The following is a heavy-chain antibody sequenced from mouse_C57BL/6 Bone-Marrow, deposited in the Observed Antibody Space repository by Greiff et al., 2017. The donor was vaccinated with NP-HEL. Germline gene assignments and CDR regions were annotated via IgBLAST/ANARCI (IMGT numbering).Heavy chain of an antibody. J-gene: IGHJ1*03. CDR3: ARSGYYYGSSYLWYFDV. V-gene: IGHV1-72*01. CDR2: IDPNSGGT. Sequence: QVQLQQPGAELVKPGASVKPSCKASGYTFTSYWMHWVKQRPGRGREWIGRIDPNSGGTKYNEKFKSKATLTVAKPSSTAYMQLSSLTSEDSAVYYCARSGYYYGSSYLWYFDVWGTGTTVTVSS. CDR1: GYTFTSYW. D-gene: IGHD1-1*01.